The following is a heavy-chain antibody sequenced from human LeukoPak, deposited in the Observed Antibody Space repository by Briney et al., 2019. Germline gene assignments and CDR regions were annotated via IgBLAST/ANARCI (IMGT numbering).Heavy chain of an antibody. D-gene: IGHD5-18*01. Sequence: GGSLRLSCAASGFTFSSYAMSWVRQAPGKGLEWVSAISGSGGSTYYADSVKGRFTISRDNSKNTLYLQMNSLRAEDTAVYYCAKDLGYSYGHRNWFDPWGQGTLVTVSS. CDR3: AKDLGYSYGHRNWFDP. J-gene: IGHJ5*02. CDR2: ISGSGGST. CDR1: GFTFSSYA. V-gene: IGHV3-23*01.